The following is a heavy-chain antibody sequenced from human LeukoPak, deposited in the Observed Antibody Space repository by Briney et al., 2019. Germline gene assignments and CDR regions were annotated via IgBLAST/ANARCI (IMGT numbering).Heavy chain of an antibody. J-gene: IGHJ2*01. Sequence: LSCXXSGFTFDDYXMSWVRQAPGKGLEWVSGINWNGGSTGYADSVKGRFTISRDNAKNSLYLQMNSLRAEDTALYYCARAEGYSSSWYWYFDLWGRGTXXXX. CDR1: GFTFDDYX. D-gene: IGHD6-13*01. CDR3: ARAEGYSSSWYWYFDL. V-gene: IGHV3-20*04. CDR2: INWNGGST.